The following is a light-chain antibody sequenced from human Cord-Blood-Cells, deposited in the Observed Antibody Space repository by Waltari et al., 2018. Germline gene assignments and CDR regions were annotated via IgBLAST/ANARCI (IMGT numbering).Light chain of an antibody. V-gene: IGKV1-39*01. CDR1: QSISSY. CDR3: QQNYSTPFT. J-gene: IGKJ3*01. CDR2: AAS. Sequence: DIQTAQSLSSLSASVGGRTTITSRASQSISSYVSWYQQEPGKAPTLLIGAASSLKSGVPARFSGSGSGTDSTLTISSLQPEDFATYYCQQNYSTPFTFGPGTKVEIK.